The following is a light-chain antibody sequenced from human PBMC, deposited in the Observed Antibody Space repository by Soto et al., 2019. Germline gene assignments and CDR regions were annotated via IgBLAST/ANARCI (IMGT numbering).Light chain of an antibody. J-gene: IGLJ1*01. V-gene: IGLV2-23*01. CDR3: CSYAGSSTHYV. CDR1: SSDVGSYNL. Sequence: QSALTQPASVSGSPGQSITISCTGTSSDVGSYNLVSWYQQHPGKAPKLMIYEDTKRPSGVSNRFSGSKSGNTASLTISGLQAEDEADYYCCSYAGSSTHYVFGTGTKLTVL. CDR2: EDT.